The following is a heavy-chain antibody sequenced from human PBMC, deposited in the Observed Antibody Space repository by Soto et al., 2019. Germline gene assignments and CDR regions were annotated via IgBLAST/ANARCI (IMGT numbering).Heavy chain of an antibody. J-gene: IGHJ4*02. D-gene: IGHD6-6*01. CDR1: GFLFSSYA. Sequence: PGGSLRLSCTASGFLFSSYAMSWVRQAPGKGLEWVSTISSSGISTYHADSVKGRFTISRDNSKNTLYLQMNSLRAEDTAVYYCTKRFSSYYFDYWGQGTLVTVSS. CDR3: TKRFSSYYFDY. V-gene: IGHV3-23*01. CDR2: ISSSGIST.